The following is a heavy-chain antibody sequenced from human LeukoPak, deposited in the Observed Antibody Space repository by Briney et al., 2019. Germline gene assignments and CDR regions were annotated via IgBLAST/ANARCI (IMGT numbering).Heavy chain of an antibody. J-gene: IGHJ4*02. V-gene: IGHV3-7*01. CDR3: ARTTYGDYGY. Sequence: PGRSLRLSRAASGFTFSSYWMTWVRQAPRKGQEWVASINQDGSDKYYVDSVKGRFTISRDTAKTSLFLQMNSLRAEDTAVYYCARTTYGDYGYWGQGTLVTVSS. D-gene: IGHD4-17*01. CDR1: GFTFSSYW. CDR2: INQDGSDK.